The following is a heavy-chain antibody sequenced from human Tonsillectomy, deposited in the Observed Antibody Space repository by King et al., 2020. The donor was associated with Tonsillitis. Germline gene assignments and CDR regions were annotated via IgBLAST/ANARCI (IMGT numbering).Heavy chain of an antibody. V-gene: IGHV3-30*04. CDR3: ARALGRGHVVETGVFEY. D-gene: IGHD2-2*01. Sequence: VQLVESGGGVVQPGRSLKLSCAASGFTFSSYAIHWVRQAPGKGLEWVAILSYDGSNDYYADSVKGRFTISRDKSKKTVYLQMNSLRTEDTAVYYCARALGRGHVVETGVFEYWGRGTLVTVSS. CDR2: LSYDGSND. CDR1: GFTFSSYA. J-gene: IGHJ4*02.